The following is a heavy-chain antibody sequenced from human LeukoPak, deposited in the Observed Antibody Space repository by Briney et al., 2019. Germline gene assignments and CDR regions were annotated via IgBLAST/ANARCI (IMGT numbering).Heavy chain of an antibody. CDR3: ARGGSYLSAFDI. J-gene: IGHJ3*02. V-gene: IGHV3-48*01. D-gene: IGHD1-26*01. CDR1: GFTFSSYG. CDR2: ISSSTTII. Sequence: GGSLRLSCAASGFTFSSYGMNWVRQAPGKGLEWVSYISSSTTIIYYESSVKGRFTISRDNSKNTLYLQMNSLRAEDTAVYYCARGGSYLSAFDIWGQGTMVTVSS.